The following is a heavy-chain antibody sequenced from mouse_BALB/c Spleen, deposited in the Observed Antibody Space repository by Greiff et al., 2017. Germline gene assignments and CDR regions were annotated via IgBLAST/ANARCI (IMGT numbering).Heavy chain of an antibody. CDR3: ARGVRRLDY. J-gene: IGHJ2*01. CDR1: GFTFTDYY. CDR2: IRNKANGYTT. D-gene: IGHD2-14*01. Sequence: EVMLVESGGGLVQPGGSLRLSCATSGFTFTDYYMSWVRQPPGKALEWLGFIRNKANGYTTEYSASVKGRFTISRDNSQSILYLQMNTLRAEDSATYYCARGVRRLDYWGQGTTLTVSS. V-gene: IGHV7-3*02.